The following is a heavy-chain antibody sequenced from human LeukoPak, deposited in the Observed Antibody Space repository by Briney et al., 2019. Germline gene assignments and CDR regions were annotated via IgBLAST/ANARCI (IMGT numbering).Heavy chain of an antibody. Sequence: GGSLRLSCAASGFTFSSYAMSWVRQAPGKGLEWVSGLSGSGGSTYYADSVKGRFTIPRDNSKNTLYLQMNSLRAEDTAVYYCAKVYSSFYFDYWGQGTLVTVSS. J-gene: IGHJ4*02. V-gene: IGHV3-23*01. D-gene: IGHD6-19*01. CDR3: AKVYSSFYFDY. CDR2: LSGSGGST. CDR1: GFTFSSYA.